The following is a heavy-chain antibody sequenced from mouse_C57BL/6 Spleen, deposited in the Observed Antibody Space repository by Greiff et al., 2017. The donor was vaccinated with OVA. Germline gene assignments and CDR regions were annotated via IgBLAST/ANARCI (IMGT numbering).Heavy chain of an antibody. D-gene: IGHD4-1*01. CDR3: ATQTGPFDY. CDR1: GYTFTSYW. V-gene: IGHV1-64*01. J-gene: IGHJ2*01. CDR2: IHPNSGST. Sequence: QVHVKQPGAELVKPGASVKLSCKASGYTFTSYWMHWVKQRPGQGLEWIGMIHPNSGSTNYNEKFKSKATLTVDKSSSTAYMQLSSLTSEDSAVYYCATQTGPFDYWGQGTTLTVSS.